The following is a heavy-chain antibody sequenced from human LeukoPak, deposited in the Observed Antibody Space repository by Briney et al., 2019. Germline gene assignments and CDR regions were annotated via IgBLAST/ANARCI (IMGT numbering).Heavy chain of an antibody. D-gene: IGHD3-22*01. J-gene: IGHJ4*02. V-gene: IGHV3-23*01. Sequence: WGSLRLSCEASGFTFSDHAMTWVRQTLAKGLESVSSTSAGGDITHYAESVKGRFTISRDNSKSTLYLQMNSLRAEDTAIYFCAYLDSSGFYYGRLRYWGQGTPVTVSS. CDR2: TSAGGDIT. CDR1: GFTFSDHA. CDR3: AYLDSSGFYYGRLRY.